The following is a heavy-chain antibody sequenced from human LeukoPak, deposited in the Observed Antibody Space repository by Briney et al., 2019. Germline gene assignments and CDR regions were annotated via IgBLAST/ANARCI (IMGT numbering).Heavy chain of an antibody. CDR2: ISGSGGST. CDR3: AKQASSGPPGENFDY. CDR1: GFTFTSYA. Sequence: PGGSLRLSCAASGFTFTSYAMNWVRQAPGKGLEWVSAISGSGGSTYYADSVKGRFTISRDNSKNTLYLQMNSLRAEDTAVYYCAKQASSGPPGENFDYWGQGTLVTVSS. V-gene: IGHV3-23*01. J-gene: IGHJ4*02. D-gene: IGHD3-22*01.